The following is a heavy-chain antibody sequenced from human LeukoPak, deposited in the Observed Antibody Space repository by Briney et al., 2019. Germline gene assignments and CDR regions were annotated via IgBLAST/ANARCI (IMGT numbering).Heavy chain of an antibody. Sequence: GGSLRLSCAASGFTFSSYGMHWVRQAPGKGLEWVAFIRDDGSNKYYADSVKGRFTISRDNSKNTLYLQMNSLRAEDTAVYYCAKTGCDYWGQGTLVTVSS. V-gene: IGHV3-30*02. CDR3: AKTGCDY. CDR2: IRDDGSNK. CDR1: GFTFSSYG. J-gene: IGHJ4*02.